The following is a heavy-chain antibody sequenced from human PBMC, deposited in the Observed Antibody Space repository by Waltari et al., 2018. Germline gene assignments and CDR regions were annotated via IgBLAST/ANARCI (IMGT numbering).Heavy chain of an antibody. J-gene: IGHJ4*02. CDR2: IYYTGST. V-gene: IGHV4-59*01. CDR1: GGSISSYY. Sequence: QVQLQESGPGLVKPSETLSLTCSVSGGSISSYYWSWIRQPPGKGLEWIGYIYYTGSTNYNPSLKSRVTISIDTSKKQFSLKLSSVTAADTAVYYCARVRSGRDYWGQGTLVTVSS. D-gene: IGHD6-19*01. CDR3: ARVRSGRDY.